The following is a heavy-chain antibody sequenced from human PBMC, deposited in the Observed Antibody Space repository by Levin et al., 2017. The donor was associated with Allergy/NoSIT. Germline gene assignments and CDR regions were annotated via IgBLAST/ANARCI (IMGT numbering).Heavy chain of an antibody. Sequence: GGSLRLSCAASGLAFRIFNMHWVRQAPGKGLECLAIITYDGRNEYYADSVKGRFTISRDNSRNTLYLQMNSLRPEDTGVYYCARERGTGNSLDYWGQGTLVPVSS. CDR3: ARERGTGNSLDY. V-gene: IGHV3-33*01. D-gene: IGHD4-23*01. J-gene: IGHJ4*02. CDR2: ITYDGRNE. CDR1: GLAFRIFN.